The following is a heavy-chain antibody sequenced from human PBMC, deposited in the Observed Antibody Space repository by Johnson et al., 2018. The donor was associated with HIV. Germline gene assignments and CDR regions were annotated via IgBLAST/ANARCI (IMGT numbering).Heavy chain of an antibody. V-gene: IGHV3-33*01. CDR2: IWFDGRNK. J-gene: IGHJ3*02. Sequence: EWVAVIWFDGRNKHYVDSVKGRFTISRDNSKNTLYLQMNSLRAEDTAVYYCAREAREWELLSAFDIWGQGTMVTVSS. CDR3: AREAREWELLSAFDI. D-gene: IGHD1-26*01.